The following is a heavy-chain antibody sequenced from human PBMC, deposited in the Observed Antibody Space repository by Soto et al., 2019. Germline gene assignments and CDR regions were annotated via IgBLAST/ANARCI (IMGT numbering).Heavy chain of an antibody. CDR2: ISYDGSNK. CDR3: ARGVRGSSSPGY. Sequence: QVQLVESGGGVVQPGRSLRLSCAASGFTFSSYAMHWVRQAPGKGLEWVAVISYDGSNKYYADYVKGRFTISRDNSKNTLDLQMDSLRAEDTAVYYCARGVRGSSSPGYWGQGTLVTVSS. J-gene: IGHJ4*02. D-gene: IGHD6-6*01. CDR1: GFTFSSYA. V-gene: IGHV3-30-3*01.